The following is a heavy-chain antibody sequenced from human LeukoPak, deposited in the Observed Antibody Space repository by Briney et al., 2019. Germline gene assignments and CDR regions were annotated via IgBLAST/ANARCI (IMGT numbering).Heavy chain of an antibody. J-gene: IGHJ4*02. CDR3: TTDQGGSYYGPFYFDY. Sequence: AGGSLRLSCTVFGFSFADYAMSWVRQAPGKGLEWVSAISGSGGYTYYADSVKGRFTISRDNSKNTLYLQMNSLKTEDTAVYYCTTDQGGSYYGPFYFDYWGQGTLVTVSS. CDR2: ISGSGGYT. V-gene: IGHV3-23*01. CDR1: GFSFADYA. D-gene: IGHD1-26*01.